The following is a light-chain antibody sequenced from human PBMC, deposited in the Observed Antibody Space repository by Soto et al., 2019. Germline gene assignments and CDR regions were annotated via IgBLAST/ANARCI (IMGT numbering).Light chain of an antibody. CDR2: EGF. CDR3: CSYAPGGTNVV. J-gene: IGLJ2*01. Sequence: QSALTQPASVSGSPGQSITISCTGISSDVGSYSLVSWYQQHPGQAPKLMIYEGFKRASGLSERFSGSESGNTASLTISGLQAEDEADYYCCSYAPGGTNVVIGGGTKLTVL. CDR1: SSDVGSYSL. V-gene: IGLV2-23*01.